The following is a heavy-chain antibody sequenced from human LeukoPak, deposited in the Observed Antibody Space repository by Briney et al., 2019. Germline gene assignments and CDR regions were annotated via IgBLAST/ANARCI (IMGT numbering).Heavy chain of an antibody. D-gene: IGHD1-26*01. CDR3: TRSFSGYIDS. CDR1: GDIVSSNSAA. V-gene: IGHV6-1*01. CDR2: TYYRSKWFN. J-gene: IGHJ4*02. Sequence: SQTLSLTCAISGDIVSSNSAAWDWIRQSPSRGLEWLGRTYYRSKWFNGYAVSVKGRITINPDTSKNQFSLQLNSVTPEDTAVYYCTRSFSGYIDSWGQGTLVTVSS.